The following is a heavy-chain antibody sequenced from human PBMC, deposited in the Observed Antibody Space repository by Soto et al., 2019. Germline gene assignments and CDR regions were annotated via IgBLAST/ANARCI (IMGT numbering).Heavy chain of an antibody. Sequence: SETLSLTCTVSDDSIRSGGSYWTWIRKQPGKGLEWIGYTYYIGSPYYNPSLQSRVTISVDTSKNQVSLKLSSVTAADTAVYYCARAGGTVAAINFYGLDVWGQGTTVTVSS. CDR2: TYYIGSP. CDR3: ARAGGTVAAINFYGLDV. V-gene: IGHV4-31*03. D-gene: IGHD1-26*01. CDR1: DDSIRSGGSY. J-gene: IGHJ6*02.